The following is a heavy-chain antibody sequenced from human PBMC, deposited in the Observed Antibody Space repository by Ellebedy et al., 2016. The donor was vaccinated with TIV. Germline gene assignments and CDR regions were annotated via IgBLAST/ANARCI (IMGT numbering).Heavy chain of an antibody. CDR3: ARDSDVTSHYDRLDS. Sequence: PGGSLRLSCVGPGFRFRSYGIHWVRQVPGKGLEWVAVIWFDGSKTYYADSVKGRFTISRDDSKNTVYLQMNSLRAEDTAVYSCARDSDVTSHYDRLDSWGQGTLVTVSS. V-gene: IGHV3-33*01. CDR1: GFRFRSYG. D-gene: IGHD3-3*01. CDR2: IWFDGSKT. J-gene: IGHJ4*02.